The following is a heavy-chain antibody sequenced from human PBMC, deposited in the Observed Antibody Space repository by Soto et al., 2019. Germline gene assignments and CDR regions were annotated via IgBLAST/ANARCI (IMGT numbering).Heavy chain of an antibody. CDR2: ISSSSSYT. CDR1: GFTFSDYY. V-gene: IGHV3-11*06. CDR3: ACSGTHPYAMDV. D-gene: IGHD1-26*01. Sequence: GGSLRLSCAASGFTFSDYYMSWIRQAPGKGLEWVSYISSSSSYTNYADSVKGRFTISRDNAKNSLYLQMNSLRAEDTAVYYCACSGTHPYAMDVWGQGTTVTVSS. J-gene: IGHJ6*02.